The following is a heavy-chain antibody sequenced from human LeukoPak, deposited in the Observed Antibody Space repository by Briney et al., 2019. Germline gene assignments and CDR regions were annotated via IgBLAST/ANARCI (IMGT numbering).Heavy chain of an antibody. V-gene: IGHV3-48*01. CDR1: GFTFSSYS. CDR3: ASVLRYFDWLLELDY. D-gene: IGHD3-9*01. J-gene: IGHJ4*02. Sequence: GGSLRLSCAASGFTFSSYSMNWVRQAPGKGLEWVSYISSSSSTIYYADSVKGRFTISRDNAKNSLYLQMNSLRAEDTAVYYRASVLRYFDWLLELDYWGQGTLVTVSS. CDR2: ISSSSSTI.